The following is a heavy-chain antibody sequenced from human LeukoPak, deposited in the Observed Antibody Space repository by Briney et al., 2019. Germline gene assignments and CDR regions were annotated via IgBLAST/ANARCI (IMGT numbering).Heavy chain of an antibody. J-gene: IGHJ4*02. V-gene: IGHV1-24*01. CDR2: FDPEDGET. D-gene: IGHD2-15*01. CDR3: ATPRWYLQDPFDY. Sequence: VASVKVSCKVSGYTLTELSMHWVRQAPGKGLEWIGGFDPEDGETIYAQKFQGRVTMTEDTSTDTAYMELSSLRSEDTAVYYCATPRWYLQDPFDYWGQGTLVTVSS. CDR1: GYTLTELS.